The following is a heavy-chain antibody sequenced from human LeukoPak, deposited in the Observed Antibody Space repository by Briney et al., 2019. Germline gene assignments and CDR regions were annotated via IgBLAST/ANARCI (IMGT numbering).Heavy chain of an antibody. Sequence: GGSLRLSCAASGFTFSSYGIHWVRQAPGKGLEGVAVIWYDGSNKYYADSVKGRFTISRDNSKNTLYLQMNILRAEDTAVYYCARDRKTAHDAFDIWGQGTMVTVSS. CDR1: GFTFSSYG. CDR2: IWYDGSNK. V-gene: IGHV3-33*01. CDR3: ARDRKTAHDAFDI. J-gene: IGHJ3*02.